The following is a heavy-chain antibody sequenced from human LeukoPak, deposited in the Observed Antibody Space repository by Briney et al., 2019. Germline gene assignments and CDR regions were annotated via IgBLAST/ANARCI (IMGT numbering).Heavy chain of an antibody. Sequence: GGSLRLSCAASGFTFSSYIMNWVRQAPGKGLEWVSSISSSSSYIYYADSVKGRFTISRDNAKNSLYLQMNSLGAEDTAVYYCARDPAGSGWLVRPEYFQHWGQGTLVTVSS. D-gene: IGHD6-19*01. CDR1: GFTFSSYI. J-gene: IGHJ1*01. V-gene: IGHV3-21*01. CDR3: ARDPAGSGWLVRPEYFQH. CDR2: ISSSSSYI.